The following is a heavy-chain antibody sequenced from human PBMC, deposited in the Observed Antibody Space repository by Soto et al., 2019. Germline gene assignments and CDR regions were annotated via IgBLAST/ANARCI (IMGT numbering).Heavy chain of an antibody. CDR3: AKGTLGVADTDYYYYYGMDV. D-gene: IGHD3-16*01. V-gene: IGHV3-23*01. Sequence: GGSLRLSCAASGFTFSSYAMSWVRQAPGKGLEWVSAISGSGGSTYYADSVKGRFTISRDNSKNTLYLQMNSLRAEDTAVYYCAKGTLGVADTDYYYYYGMDVWGQGTTVTVSS. CDR2: ISGSGGST. CDR1: GFTFSSYA. J-gene: IGHJ6*02.